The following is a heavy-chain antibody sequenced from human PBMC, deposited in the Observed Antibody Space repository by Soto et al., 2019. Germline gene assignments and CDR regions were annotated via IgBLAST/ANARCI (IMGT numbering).Heavy chain of an antibody. CDR1: GGSISSGGYY. D-gene: IGHD1-20*01. CDR3: ARDLTASGWFEP. J-gene: IGHJ5*02. Sequence: QVQLQASGPGLVKPSQTLSLTCTVSGGSISSGGYYWSWIRQHPGKGLEWIGYIYYSGSTYSNPSLNSRVTISVDTSKNQSSLKLSSVTAADTAVYYCARDLTASGWFEPWGQGTLVTVSA. V-gene: IGHV4-31*03. CDR2: IYYSGST.